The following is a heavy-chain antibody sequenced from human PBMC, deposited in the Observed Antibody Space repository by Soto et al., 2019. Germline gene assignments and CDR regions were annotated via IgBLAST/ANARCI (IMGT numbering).Heavy chain of an antibody. CDR2: MFYSGLT. Sequence: SETLSLTCSVSGYSVTSSDYYWAWIRQPPGKGLEWIGSMFYSGLTYYNPSLKSRVTLSVDTSKNQFSVRLNSVTAADTAVYSCAPLSVSLSGPYGIHVWGQGTTVAVSS. J-gene: IGHJ6*02. CDR3: APLSVSLSGPYGIHV. D-gene: IGHD1-26*01. CDR1: GYSVTSSDYY. V-gene: IGHV4-39*01.